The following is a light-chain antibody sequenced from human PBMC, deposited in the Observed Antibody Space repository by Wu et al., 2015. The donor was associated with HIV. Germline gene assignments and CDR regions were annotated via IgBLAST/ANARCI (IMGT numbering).Light chain of an antibody. V-gene: IGKV1-13*02. J-gene: IGKJ1*01. CDR3: QHYNSYSGT. CDR2: DAS. Sequence: AIQLTQSPSSLSASVGDRVTISCRASQGISSTLAWYQQKPGKAPRLLIYDASSLKSGVPSRFSGSGSGTEFTLTISSLQPEDFASYYCQHYNSYSGTFGQGTKVEIQ. CDR1: QGISST.